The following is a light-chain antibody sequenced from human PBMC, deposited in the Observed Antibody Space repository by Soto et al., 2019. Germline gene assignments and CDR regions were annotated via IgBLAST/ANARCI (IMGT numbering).Light chain of an antibody. CDR3: QSFDSSDQV. V-gene: IGLV6-57*01. CDR2: EDN. CDR1: SGSIASNY. J-gene: IGLJ3*02. Sequence: NFMLTQPHSVSESPGKTVTISCTRSSGSIASNYVQWYQHRPGSSPTTVIYEDNQRPSGVPDRFSGSIDSSSNSASLTSSGMKTEAEAAYYCQSFDSSDQVFGGGTKLTVL.